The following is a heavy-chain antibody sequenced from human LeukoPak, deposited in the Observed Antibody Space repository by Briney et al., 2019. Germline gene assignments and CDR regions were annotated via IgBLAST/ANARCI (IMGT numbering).Heavy chain of an antibody. J-gene: IGHJ5*02. Sequence: ASVKVSCKASGYTFTSYGISWVRQAPGQGLEWMGWISAYNGNTNYAQKLQGRVTMTTDTSTSTAYMELRSLRSDDTAVYYCARDSKEYCSSTSCYGYNWFDPCGQGTLVTVSS. D-gene: IGHD2-2*01. CDR1: GYTFTSYG. V-gene: IGHV1-18*04. CDR3: ARDSKEYCSSTSCYGYNWFDP. CDR2: ISAYNGNT.